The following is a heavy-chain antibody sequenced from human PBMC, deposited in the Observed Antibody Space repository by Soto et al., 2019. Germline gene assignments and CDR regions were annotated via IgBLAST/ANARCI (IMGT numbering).Heavy chain of an antibody. J-gene: IGHJ6*02. V-gene: IGHV3-21*01. Sequence: GGSLRLSCAASGFTFSSYSMNWVRQAPGKGLEWVSSISSSSSYIYYADSVEGRFTISRDNAKNSLYLQMNSLRAEDTAVYYCARMNCSSTSCKGMDVWGQGTTVTVSS. CDR2: ISSSSSYI. D-gene: IGHD2-2*01. CDR1: GFTFSSYS. CDR3: ARMNCSSTSCKGMDV.